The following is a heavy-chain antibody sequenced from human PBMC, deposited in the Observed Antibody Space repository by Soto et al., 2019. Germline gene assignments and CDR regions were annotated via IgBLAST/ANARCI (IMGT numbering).Heavy chain of an antibody. D-gene: IGHD1-26*01. CDR2: ISSSGDYI. J-gene: IGHJ4*02. Sequence: GGSLRLSCAASGFTLSDYTMNWVRQAPGKGLEWVSSISSSGDYIYYADSLKGRFTISRDSPKSSLYLQMNSLRAEDTAVYYCKGDRKGETNGSGYWGQGTLVTVSS. V-gene: IGHV3-21*01. CDR3: KGDRKGETNGSGY. CDR1: GFTLSDYT.